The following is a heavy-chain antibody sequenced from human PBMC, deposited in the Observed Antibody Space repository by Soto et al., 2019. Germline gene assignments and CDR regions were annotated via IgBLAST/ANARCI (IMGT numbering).Heavy chain of an antibody. CDR3: AKCGGFGAPRGGGSCYCLIDY. CDR2: SDSGGRT. D-gene: IGHD2-15*01. J-gene: IGHJ4*02. CDR1: GFTFSTYA. V-gene: IGHV3-23*01. Sequence: VQLLQSGGGLVQPGGSLRLSCAASGFTFSTYAMSWVRQAPGKGLEWVSGSDSGGRTYYTDSVKGRFTISRDNSKNTLYLQLNSLRADDTAVYYCAKCGGFGAPRGGGSCYCLIDYWGQGALGTVSS.